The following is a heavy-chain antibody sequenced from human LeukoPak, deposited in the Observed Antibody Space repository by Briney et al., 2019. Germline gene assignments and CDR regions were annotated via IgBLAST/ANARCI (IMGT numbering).Heavy chain of an antibody. CDR1: NYSISSGYY. V-gene: IGHV4-38-2*02. CDR3: ARVLKGRAPFDY. J-gene: IGHJ4*02. Sequence: SETLSLTCTVSNYSISSGYYWGWIRQPPGKGLEWIGSIYHSGSTYYNPSPKSRVTISVDTSKNQFSLKLSSVTAADTAVYYCARVLKGRAPFDYWGQGTLVTVSS. CDR2: IYHSGST.